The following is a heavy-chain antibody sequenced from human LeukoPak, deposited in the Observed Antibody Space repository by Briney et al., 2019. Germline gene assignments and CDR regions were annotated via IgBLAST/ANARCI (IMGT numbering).Heavy chain of an antibody. D-gene: IGHD3-22*01. J-gene: IGHJ3*02. Sequence: PSETLSLTCSVSGDSISGDYWSWIRQSPGKGLEWIGYFHHTAGTRYNPSLQSRFTISIDTPRNHFSLKLNSLSAADTAVYFCARLLDYDSSGDPDTFDIWGQGTMVTVSS. CDR2: FHHTAGT. CDR1: GDSISGDY. V-gene: IGHV4-59*08. CDR3: ARLLDYDSSGDPDTFDI.